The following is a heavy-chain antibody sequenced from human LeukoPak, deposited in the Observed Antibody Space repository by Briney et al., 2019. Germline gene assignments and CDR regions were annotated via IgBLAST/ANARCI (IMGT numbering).Heavy chain of an antibody. J-gene: IGHJ5*02. D-gene: IGHD5-18*01. CDR2: MNPNSGNT. CDR1: GYTFTSYD. CDR3: ARDNSYGNWFDP. V-gene: IGHV1-8*03. Sequence: GASVKVSCKASGYTFTSYDINWVRQATGQGLEWMGWMNPNSGNTGYAQKFQGRVTITRNTSISTAYMELSSLRSEDTAVYYCARDNSYGNWFDPWGQGTLVTVSS.